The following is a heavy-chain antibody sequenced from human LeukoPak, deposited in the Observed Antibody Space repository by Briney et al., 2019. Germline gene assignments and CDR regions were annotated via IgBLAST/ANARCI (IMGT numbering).Heavy chain of an antibody. D-gene: IGHD5-24*01. CDR1: GFTFSSYW. V-gene: IGHV3-74*01. CDR3: ARDIGGDGDI. J-gene: IGHJ4*02. Sequence: GRSLRLSCAASGFTFSSYWMHWVRQAPGKGLVWVSRLNTDGSITRYADSVKGRFTISRDNAKNTVYLQMNSLRAEDTAVYYCARDIGGDGDIWGQGTLVTVSS. CDR2: LNTDGSIT.